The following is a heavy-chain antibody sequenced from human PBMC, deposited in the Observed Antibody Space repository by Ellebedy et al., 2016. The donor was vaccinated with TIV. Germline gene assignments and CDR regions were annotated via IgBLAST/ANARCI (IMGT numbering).Heavy chain of an antibody. CDR1: GFSFSDHY. Sequence: PGGSLRLSCVASGFSFSDHYMTWIRQIPGKGLEWISYISGDSIYTKYADSVKGRFTISTHNSRNTLYLQMTNLRTEDTAVYYCAKGSFPFGDKTERIYSFQYWGQGTLVTVSS. J-gene: IGHJ4*02. D-gene: IGHD3-10*01. V-gene: IGHV3-11*03. CDR3: AKGSFPFGDKTERIYSFQY. CDR2: ISGDSIYT.